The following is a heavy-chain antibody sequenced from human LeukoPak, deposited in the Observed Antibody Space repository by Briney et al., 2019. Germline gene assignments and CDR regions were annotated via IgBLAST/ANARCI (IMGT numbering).Heavy chain of an antibody. Sequence: SETLSLTCTVSGGSISSYYWSWIRQPPGKGLEWIGYIYYSGSTNYNPSLNSRVTKSVDTSKNQYSLKLSSVTTADTAVYYCARGYSSGLYYFDYWGQGTLVTVSS. V-gene: IGHV4-59*01. CDR1: GGSISSYY. J-gene: IGHJ4*02. CDR2: IYYSGST. D-gene: IGHD6-25*01. CDR3: ARGYSSGLYYFDY.